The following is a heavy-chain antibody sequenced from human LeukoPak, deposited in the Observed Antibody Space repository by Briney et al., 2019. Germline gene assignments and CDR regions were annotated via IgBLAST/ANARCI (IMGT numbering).Heavy chain of an antibody. CDR3: ARARYSSGWSGYYYYGMDV. D-gene: IGHD6-19*01. J-gene: IGHJ6*02. V-gene: IGHV3-74*01. CDR1: GFTFSSYW. CDR2: INSDGSTT. Sequence: RSGGSLRLSCAASGFTFSSYWMHWVRQAPGKGLVWVSRINSDGSTTSYADSVKGRFTISRDNAKNTLYLQMNSLRAEDTAVYYCARARYSSGWSGYYYYGMDVWGQGTTVTVSS.